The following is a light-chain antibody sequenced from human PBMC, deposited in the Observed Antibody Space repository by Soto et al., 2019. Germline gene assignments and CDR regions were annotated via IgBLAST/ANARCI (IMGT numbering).Light chain of an antibody. Sequence: IVLTQSPGTLSLSPGERVTLSCRASQSVSSSSLAWYQQKPGQAPRLLIYAASSRATGIPDRISGSGSGTDFTLTISRLEPEDFAVYYWQQYGRGLTFGVGTKVEIK. CDR2: AAS. CDR1: QSVSSSS. V-gene: IGKV3-20*01. J-gene: IGKJ4*01. CDR3: QQYGRGLT.